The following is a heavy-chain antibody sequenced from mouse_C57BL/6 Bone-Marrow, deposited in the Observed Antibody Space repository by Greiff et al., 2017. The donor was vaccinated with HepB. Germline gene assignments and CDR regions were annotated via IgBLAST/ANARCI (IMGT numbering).Heavy chain of an antibody. CDR3: TSNPLYYYGSSYWYFDV. CDR2: IDPENGDT. J-gene: IGHJ1*03. V-gene: IGHV14-4*01. Sequence: VQLKQSGAELVRPGASVKLSCTASGFNIKDDYMHWVKQRPEQGLEWIGWIDPENGDTEYASKFQGKATITADPSSNTAYLQLSSLTSEDTAVYYCTSNPLYYYGSSYWYFDVWGTGTTVTVSS. D-gene: IGHD1-1*01. CDR1: GFNIKDDY.